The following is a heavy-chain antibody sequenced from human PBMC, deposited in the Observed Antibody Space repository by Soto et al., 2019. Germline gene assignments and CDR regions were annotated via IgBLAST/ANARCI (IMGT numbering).Heavy chain of an antibody. CDR1: GFTFSNAW. V-gene: IGHV3-15*01. J-gene: IGHJ6*02. CDR3: TTRITIFGGNYYYYGMDV. D-gene: IGHD3-3*01. CDR2: IKSKTDGGTT. Sequence: GWSLRLSCAAPGFTFSNAWMSWVRQAPGKGLEWVGRIKSKTDGGTTDYAAPVKGRFTISRDDSKNTLYLQMNSLKTEDTAVYYCTTRITIFGGNYYYYGMDVWGQGTTVTVSS.